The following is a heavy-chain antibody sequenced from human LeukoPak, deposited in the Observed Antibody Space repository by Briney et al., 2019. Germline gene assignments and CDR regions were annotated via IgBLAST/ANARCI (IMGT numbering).Heavy chain of an antibody. CDR2: ISYDGSDK. CDR1: GFTFSSYG. CDR3: VRGGDGMDV. V-gene: IGHV3-30*03. J-gene: IGHJ6*02. Sequence: GGSLRLSCAASGFTFSSYGMHWVRQAPGKGLEWVAVISYDGSDKYYADSVKGRFTISRDNSKNTLYLQMNSLRAEDTAVYYCVRGGDGMDVWGQGTTVTVSS.